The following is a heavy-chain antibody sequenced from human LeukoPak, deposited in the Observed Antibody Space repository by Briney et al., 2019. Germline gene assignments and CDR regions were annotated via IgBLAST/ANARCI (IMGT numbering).Heavy chain of an antibody. CDR2: ISDTGNT. J-gene: IGHJ3*02. CDR1: GFTLSSYA. V-gene: IGHV3-23*01. CDR3: ARGGGYDSLEYDAFDI. D-gene: IGHD5-12*01. Sequence: PGGSLRLSCAASGFTLSSYAMSWVRQAPGKGLEWVSAISDTGNTYHADSVKGRFTISRDSSKNTLFLQMNRLRPEDTAVYYCARGGGYDSLEYDAFDIRGQGTMVTVSS.